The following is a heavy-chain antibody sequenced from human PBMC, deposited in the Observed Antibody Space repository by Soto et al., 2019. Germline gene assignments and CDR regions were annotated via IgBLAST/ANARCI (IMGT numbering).Heavy chain of an antibody. D-gene: IGHD2-2*02. J-gene: IGHJ6*02. CDR1: GGSVSGYY. Sequence: PSETLSLTCTVSGGSVSGYYWSWIRQSPGKGLEWLGYIFYAGNTRYNPSGQSRVTISVDTSKNQFSLKLRSVTAADTAVYYCTRHAIIPKLQYGMDVWGQGTTVTVSS. CDR2: IFYAGNT. CDR3: TRHAIIPKLQYGMDV. V-gene: IGHV4-59*02.